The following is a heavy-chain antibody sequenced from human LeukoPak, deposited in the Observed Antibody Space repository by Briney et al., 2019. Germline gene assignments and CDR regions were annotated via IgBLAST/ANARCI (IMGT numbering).Heavy chain of an antibody. D-gene: IGHD3-9*01. V-gene: IGHV3-21*01. J-gene: IGHJ4*02. CDR3: AREYYDILTGSRPFDY. Sequence: GGSLRLSCAASGFTFSSYSRNWVRQAPGKGLEWVSSISSSSSFIYYADSVKGRFTISRDNAKNSLYLQMNSLRAEDTAVYYCAREYYDILTGSRPFDYWGQGTLVTVSS. CDR1: GFTFSSYS. CDR2: ISSSSSFI.